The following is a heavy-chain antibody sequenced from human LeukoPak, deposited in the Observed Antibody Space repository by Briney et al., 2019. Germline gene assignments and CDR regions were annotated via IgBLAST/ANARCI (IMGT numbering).Heavy chain of an antibody. CDR1: GYIFTGYY. Sequence: ASVKVSCKASGYIFTGYYMHWVRQAPGQGLEWMGWISGYNGKTYYSQKFQGRVTMTRDTSSSTVFMEVRSLRSDDTAVYYCARPQAKDYDFWSGPLDYWGQGPLVTVS. CDR3: ARPQAKDYDFWSGPLDY. CDR2: ISGYNGKT. J-gene: IGHJ4*02. V-gene: IGHV1-18*04. D-gene: IGHD3-3*01.